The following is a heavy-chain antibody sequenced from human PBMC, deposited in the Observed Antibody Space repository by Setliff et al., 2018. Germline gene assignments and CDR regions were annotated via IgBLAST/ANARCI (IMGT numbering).Heavy chain of an antibody. V-gene: IGHV7-4-1*02. Sequence: ASVKVSCKASGYTFTSYTMNWVRQAPGQGLEWMGWINTNTGNPTYAQGFTGRFVFSLDTSVSTAYLQISSLKAEDTAVYYCARAWYYNFWSGSQIEYWGQGTLVTVSS. D-gene: IGHD3-3*01. CDR3: ARAWYYNFWSGSQIEY. CDR2: INTNTGNP. J-gene: IGHJ4*02. CDR1: GYTFTSYT.